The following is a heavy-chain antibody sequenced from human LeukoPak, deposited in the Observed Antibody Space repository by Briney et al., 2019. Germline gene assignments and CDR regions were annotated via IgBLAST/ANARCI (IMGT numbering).Heavy chain of an antibody. CDR1: GFTFPTYS. D-gene: IGHD6-19*01. J-gene: IGHJ3*01. CDR3: VKARVRDSGWSFDV. CDR2: IFGSASKI. Sequence: GGSLRLSCTTSGFTFPTYSMSWVRQAPGQGLEWVASIFGSASKIYHADSVKGRFTVSRDNSKNTLYLQMNGLRVEDTALYYCVKARVRDSGWSFDVWGEGTMVTVSA. V-gene: IGHV3-23*01.